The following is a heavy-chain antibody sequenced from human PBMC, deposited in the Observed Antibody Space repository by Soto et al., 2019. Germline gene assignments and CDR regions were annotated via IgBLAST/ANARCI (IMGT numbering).Heavy chain of an antibody. D-gene: IGHD6-19*01. CDR1: GGSISSSSYY. CDR3: ARRWVGEQWLVQIYYYYYGMDV. V-gene: IGHV4-39*01. CDR2: IYYSGST. J-gene: IGHJ6*02. Sequence: SETLSLTCTVSGGSISSSSYYWGWIRQPPGKGLEWIGSIYYSGSTYYNPSLKSRVTISVDTSKNQFSLKLSSVTAADTAVYYCARRWVGEQWLVQIYYYYYGMDVWGQGTTVTVSS.